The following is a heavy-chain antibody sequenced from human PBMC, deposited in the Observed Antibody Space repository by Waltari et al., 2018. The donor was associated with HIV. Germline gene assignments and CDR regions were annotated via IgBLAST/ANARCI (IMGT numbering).Heavy chain of an antibody. Sequence: QVRLVQSGAEVKKPGASVRVSCKASGYTFTSYYIHWVRQAPGQGLEWMGRIDPTTGNTSYSQRFQDRVTMTRDTSITTSDMELSRLRNDDMATYYCGRTSIVPSDGSVDVWGQGTTVIVSS. D-gene: IGHD2-21*01. V-gene: IGHV1-2*06. J-gene: IGHJ6*02. CDR3: GRTSIVPSDGSVDV. CDR2: IDPTTGNT. CDR1: GYTFTSYY.